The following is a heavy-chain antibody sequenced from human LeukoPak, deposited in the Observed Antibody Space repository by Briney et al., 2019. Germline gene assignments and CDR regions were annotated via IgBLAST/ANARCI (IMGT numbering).Heavy chain of an antibody. J-gene: IGHJ4*02. CDR2: IYPGDSDT. Sequence: RGESLKISCKGSGYSFTTSWIGWVRQMPGKGLEWMGIIYPGDSDTRYTPSFQGQVTISADKSINTAYLQWSSLKASDTAMYYCARKLERRAGDYVDYWGQGTLVTVSS. CDR1: GYSFTTSW. D-gene: IGHD1-1*01. V-gene: IGHV5-51*01. CDR3: ARKLERRAGDYVDY.